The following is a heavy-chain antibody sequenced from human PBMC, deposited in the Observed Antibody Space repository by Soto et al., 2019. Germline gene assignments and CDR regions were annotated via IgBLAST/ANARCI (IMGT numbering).Heavy chain of an antibody. CDR1: GGTFSSYA. D-gene: IGHD4-17*01. J-gene: IGHJ6*02. CDR2: IIPIFGTA. CDR3: ATLGTTVTTYYYYYGMDV. Sequence: SVKVSCKASGGTFSSYAISWVRQAPGQGLEWMGGIIPIFGTANYAQKFQGRVTITADESTSAAYMELSSLRSEDTAVYYCATLGTTVTTYYYYYGMDVWGQGTTVTVSS. V-gene: IGHV1-69*13.